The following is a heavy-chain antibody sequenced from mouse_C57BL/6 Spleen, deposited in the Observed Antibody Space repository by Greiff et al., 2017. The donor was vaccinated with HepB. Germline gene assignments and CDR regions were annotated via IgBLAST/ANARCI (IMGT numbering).Heavy chain of an antibody. CDR1: GYAFTNYL. CDR3: ARSDGSSYGDYAMDY. V-gene: IGHV1-54*01. D-gene: IGHD1-1*01. J-gene: IGHJ4*01. Sequence: QVHVKQSGAELVRPGTSVKVSCKASGYAFTNYLIEWVKQRPGQGLEWIGVINPGSGGTNYNEKFKGKATLTADKSSSTAYMQLSSRTSEDSAVYVCARSDGSSYGDYAMDYWGQGTSVTVSS. CDR2: INPGSGGT.